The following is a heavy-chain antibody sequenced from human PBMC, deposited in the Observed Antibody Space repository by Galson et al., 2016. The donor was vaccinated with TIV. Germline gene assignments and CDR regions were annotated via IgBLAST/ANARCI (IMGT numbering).Heavy chain of an antibody. D-gene: IGHD3-3*01. CDR3: ARGKERVINYYYYMDV. V-gene: IGHV1-69*13. Sequence: SVKVSCKASGGTFSSYGIGWVRQAPGQGLEWMGGINPVFGIPNYAQKFQGRVTITADESTSTAYMELTSLRSEDTAVYYCARGKERVINYYYYMDVWGKGTTITVSS. J-gene: IGHJ6*03. CDR1: GGTFSSYG. CDR2: INPVFGIP.